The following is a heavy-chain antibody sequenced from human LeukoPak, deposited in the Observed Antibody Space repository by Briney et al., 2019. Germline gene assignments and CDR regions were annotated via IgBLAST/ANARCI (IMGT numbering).Heavy chain of an antibody. D-gene: IGHD3-22*01. V-gene: IGHV4-61*01. Sequence: SETLSLTCTVSGGSVSSGSYYWSWIRQPPGKGLEWIGYIYYSGSTNYNPSLKSRVTISVDTSKNQFSLKLSSVTAADTAVYYCARERYYDSSGSLPSYYYYGMDVWGQGTTVTVSS. CDR3: ARERYYDSSGSLPSYYYYGMDV. CDR2: IYYSGST. CDR1: GGSVSSGSYY. J-gene: IGHJ6*02.